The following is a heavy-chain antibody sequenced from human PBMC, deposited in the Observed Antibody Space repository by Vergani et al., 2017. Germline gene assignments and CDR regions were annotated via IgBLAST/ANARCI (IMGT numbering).Heavy chain of an antibody. D-gene: IGHD6-13*01. Sequence: QVQLVESGGGVVQPGRSLRLSCAASGFTFSSYGMHWVRQAPGKGLEWVAVISYDGSNKYYADSVKGRFTISRDNSKNTLYLQMNSLRAEDTAVYYCATTLYSSSWISFDYWDRGTLVAVSS. CDR2: ISYDGSNK. CDR1: GFTFSSYG. V-gene: IGHV3-30*03. J-gene: IGHJ4*02. CDR3: ATTLYSSSWISFDY.